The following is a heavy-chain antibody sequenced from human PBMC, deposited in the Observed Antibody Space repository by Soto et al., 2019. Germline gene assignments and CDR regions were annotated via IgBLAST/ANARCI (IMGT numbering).Heavy chain of an antibody. Sequence: QVQLVQSGPEVKEPGSSVKVSCKTSGGTFSSYSLNWVRQAPGQGLEWMGVITPLYDTKNYAQRFRGRVTFTADESTSTVYMERTGATSHDTAVYFCARGGTLKPFDPWGQGTLVTVSS. CDR1: GGTFSSYS. CDR2: ITPLYDTK. J-gene: IGHJ5*02. CDR3: ARGGTLKPFDP. V-gene: IGHV1-69*12. D-gene: IGHD3-16*01.